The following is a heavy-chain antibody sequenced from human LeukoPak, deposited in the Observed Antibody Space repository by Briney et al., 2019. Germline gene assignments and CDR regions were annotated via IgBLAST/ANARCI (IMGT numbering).Heavy chain of an antibody. CDR1: GGSISSSSYY. J-gene: IGHJ6*02. CDR3: ARHARRFGELDGMDV. V-gene: IGHV4-39*01. Sequence: PSETLSLTCTVSGGSISSSSYYRGWIRQPPGKGLEWIGSIYYSGSTYYNPSLKSRVTISVDTSKNQFSLKLSSVTAADTAVYYCARHARRFGELDGMDVWGQGTTVTVSS. CDR2: IYYSGST. D-gene: IGHD3-10*01.